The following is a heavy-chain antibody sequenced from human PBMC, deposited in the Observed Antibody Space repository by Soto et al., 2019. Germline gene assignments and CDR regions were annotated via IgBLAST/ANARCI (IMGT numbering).Heavy chain of an antibody. Sequence: TLSLTCTVSGGSISSVGYYWSWVRQHPGKGLEWIGYIYYSGSTYYNPSLKSRLTISVDTSKNQFSLKLNSVTAADTAMYYCARFLSGYCSSTSCQDDAFDIWGQGTMVTVSS. CDR2: IYYSGST. V-gene: IGHV4-31*03. J-gene: IGHJ3*02. CDR3: ARFLSGYCSSTSCQDDAFDI. CDR1: GGSISSVGYY. D-gene: IGHD2-2*01.